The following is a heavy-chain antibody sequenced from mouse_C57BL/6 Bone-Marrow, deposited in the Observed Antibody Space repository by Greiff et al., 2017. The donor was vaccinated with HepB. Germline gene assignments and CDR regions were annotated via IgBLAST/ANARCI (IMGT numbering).Heavy chain of an antibody. J-gene: IGHJ2*01. V-gene: IGHV1-64*01. CDR2: IHPNSGST. CDR1: GYTFTSYW. CDR3: AKGYYNGEGYYFDY. D-gene: IGHD2-3*01. Sequence: VKLQQPGAELVKPGASVKLSCKASGYTFTSYWMHWVKQRPGQGLEWIGMIHPNSGSTNYNEKFKSKATLTVDKSSSTAYMQLSSLTSEDSAVYYCAKGYYNGEGYYFDYWGQGTTLTVSS.